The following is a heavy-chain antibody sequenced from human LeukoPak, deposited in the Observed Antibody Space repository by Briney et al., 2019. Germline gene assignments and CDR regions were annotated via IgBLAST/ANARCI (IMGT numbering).Heavy chain of an antibody. CDR1: GGSMSPYY. V-gene: IGHV4-59*01. J-gene: IGHJ6*02. CDR3: ARPKRDDIGNSFYYYGMDV. Sequence: AETLSLTCTVSGGSMSPYYWNWIRQPPGKGLEWIGYIYYSGSTNYNPSLKSRVTISIDTSKNQFSLKLSSVIAADTAVYYCARPKRDDIGNSFYYYGMDVWGQGTTVTVSS. CDR2: IYYSGST. D-gene: IGHD4-23*01.